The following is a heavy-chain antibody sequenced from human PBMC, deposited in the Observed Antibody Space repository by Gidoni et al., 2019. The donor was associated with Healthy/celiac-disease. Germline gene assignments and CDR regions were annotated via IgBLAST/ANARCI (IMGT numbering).Heavy chain of an antibody. Sequence: EVQLVESGGGLVQPGGSLRLSCAASGFTVSSNYMSWVRQAPGKGLEWVSVIYSGGSTYYADSVKCRFTISRDNSKNTLYLQINSLRADDTAVYYCARVLRLGRSVDAFDIWGQGTMVTVSS. CDR1: GFTVSSNY. V-gene: IGHV3-66*02. D-gene: IGHD3-10*01. J-gene: IGHJ3*02. CDR2: IYSGGST. CDR3: ARVLRLGRSVDAFDI.